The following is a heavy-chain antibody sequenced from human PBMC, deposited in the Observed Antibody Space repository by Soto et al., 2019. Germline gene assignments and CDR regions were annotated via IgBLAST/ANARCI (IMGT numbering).Heavy chain of an antibody. CDR2: VHHSGSS. CDR3: ARGRAVMGSFYFDS. J-gene: IGHJ4*02. CDR1: GDSINSNY. V-gene: IGHV4-59*01. D-gene: IGHD6-19*01. Sequence: SETLSLTCTVSGDSINSNYWNWVRQSPRKGPEWIGYVHHSGSSDQNPSLRRRATISMDMSKSQFSLTLTSVTAADTAVYYCARGRAVMGSFYFDSWGQGALVTVSS.